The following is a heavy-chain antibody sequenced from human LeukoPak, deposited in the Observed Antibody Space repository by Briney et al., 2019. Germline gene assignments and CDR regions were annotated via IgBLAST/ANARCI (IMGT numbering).Heavy chain of an antibody. CDR1: GGSFSGYY. CDR3: ASYRTYYYDSSGYSYFDY. Sequence: RASETLSLTCAVYGGSFSGYYWSWIRQPPGKGLEWIWEINHSGSTNYNPSLKSRVTISVDTSKNQFSLKLSSVTAADTAVYYCASYRTYYYDSSGYSYFDYWGQGTLVTVSS. J-gene: IGHJ4*02. D-gene: IGHD3-22*01. CDR2: INHSGST. V-gene: IGHV4-34*01.